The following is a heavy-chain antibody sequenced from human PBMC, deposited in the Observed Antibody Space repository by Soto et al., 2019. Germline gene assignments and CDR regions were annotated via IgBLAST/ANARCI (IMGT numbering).Heavy chain of an antibody. D-gene: IGHD3-22*01. CDR3: ANQIATGH. CDR2: ISYDGNTK. Sequence: VQLVESGGGVVQPGRSLRLSCEASGFTFSSYGMHWVRQAPGKGLEWVAVISYDGNTKYYSDSVKGRFTISRDNSKNTLYLQLNSLRTEDTAVYYCANQIATGHWGRGTLVTVSA. J-gene: IGHJ4*02. CDR1: GFTFSSYG. V-gene: IGHV3-30*18.